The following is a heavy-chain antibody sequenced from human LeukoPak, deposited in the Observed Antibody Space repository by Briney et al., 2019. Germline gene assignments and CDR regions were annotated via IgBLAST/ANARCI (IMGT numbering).Heavy chain of an antibody. CDR2: IYHSGST. CDR3: ARGQRWLQYDDAFDI. CDR1: GGSISSSSYY. Sequence: SETLSLTCTVSGGSISSSSYYWGWIRQPPGKGLEWIGSIYHSGSTYYNPSLESRVTISLDTSKNQFSLKLSSVTAADTAMYYCARGQRWLQYDDAFDIWGQGTMVIVSS. V-gene: IGHV4-39*07. J-gene: IGHJ3*02. D-gene: IGHD5-24*01.